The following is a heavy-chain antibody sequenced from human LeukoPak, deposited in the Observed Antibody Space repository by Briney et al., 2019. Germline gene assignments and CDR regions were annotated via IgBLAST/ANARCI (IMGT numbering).Heavy chain of an antibody. D-gene: IGHD6-19*01. CDR3: ASNRSGWNDVTPYPLDWYLVL. CDR2: IYPGDSDT. Sequence: GESLKISCKGSGYSFTSYWIGWVRQMPGKGLEWMGIIYPGDSDTRYSPSFQGQVTISPDKSISPPYLQLSSLNASDTAMYYCASNRSGWNDVTPYPLDWYLVLWGRGTLVIVSS. CDR1: GYSFTSYW. J-gene: IGHJ2*01. V-gene: IGHV5-51*01.